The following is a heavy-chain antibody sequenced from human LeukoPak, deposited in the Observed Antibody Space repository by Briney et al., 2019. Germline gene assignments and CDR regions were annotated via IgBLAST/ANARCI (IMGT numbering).Heavy chain of an antibody. D-gene: IGHD3-22*01. J-gene: IGHJ4*02. CDR2: ISGSGGST. CDR1: GFTFSSYA. Sequence: PGGSLRLSCAASGFTFSSYAMSWVRQAPGKGLEWVSAISGSGGSTYYADSVKGRFTISRDNAKNSLYLQMNSLRAEDTALYYCAKPGYYYDSSGYYYGPFANWGQGTLVTVSS. V-gene: IGHV3-23*01. CDR3: AKPGYYYDSSGYYYGPFAN.